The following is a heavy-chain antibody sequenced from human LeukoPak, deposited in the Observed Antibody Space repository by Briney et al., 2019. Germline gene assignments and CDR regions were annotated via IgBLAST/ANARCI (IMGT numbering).Heavy chain of an antibody. CDR3: ARAPNY. Sequence: PSETLSLTCTVSGVSISSGGYYWSWIRQPPGKGLEWIGYIYHSGATYYNSSLRSRATMSIDTSENHFSLDLRSVTAADTAVYYCARAPNYWGQGTLVTVSS. V-gene: IGHV4-30-2*01. CDR2: IYHSGAT. J-gene: IGHJ4*02. CDR1: GVSISSGGYY.